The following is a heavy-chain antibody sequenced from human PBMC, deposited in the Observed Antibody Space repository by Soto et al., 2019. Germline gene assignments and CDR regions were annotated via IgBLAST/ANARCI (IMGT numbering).Heavy chain of an antibody. CDR2: ISSSGSTI. CDR3: ARGSSGWSNYYYYYGMEV. CDR1: GFTFSSYE. J-gene: IGHJ6*02. Sequence: EVQLVESGGGLVQPGGSLRLSCAASGFTFSSYEMNWVRQAPGKGLEWVSYISSSGSTIYYADSVKGRFTISRDNAKNSLYLQMNSLRAEDTAVYYCARGSSGWSNYYYYYGMEVWGQGTTVTVSS. D-gene: IGHD6-19*01. V-gene: IGHV3-48*03.